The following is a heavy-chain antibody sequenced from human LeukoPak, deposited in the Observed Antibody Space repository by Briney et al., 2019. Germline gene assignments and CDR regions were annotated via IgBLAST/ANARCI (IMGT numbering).Heavy chain of an antibody. D-gene: IGHD5-18*01. J-gene: IGHJ4*02. CDR3: ARHADYSYDAN. Sequence: EASVKVSCKASGGTFSSYAISWVRQAPGQGREWMGGIIPIFGIANYAQKFQGIVTITTDESTSTAYMELSSLRSEDTAVYYCARHADYSYDANWGQGTLVTVSS. CDR2: IIPIFGIA. V-gene: IGHV1-69*05. CDR1: GGTFSSYA.